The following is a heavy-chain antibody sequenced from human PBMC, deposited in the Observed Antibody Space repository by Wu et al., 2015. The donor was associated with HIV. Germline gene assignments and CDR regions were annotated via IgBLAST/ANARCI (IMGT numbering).Heavy chain of an antibody. D-gene: IGHD6-19*01. Sequence: QVQLVQSGAEVKKPGSSVKVSCKASGGTFSSYAISWVRQAPGQGLEWMGGIIPIFGTANYAQKFQGRVTITADESTSTAYMELSSLRSEDTAVYYCAATGIAVAGTYYYYVLRWTSGAKGHGHRLL. V-gene: IGHV1-69*12. CDR3: AATGIAVAGTYYYYVLRWTS. CDR1: GGTFSSYA. CDR2: IIPIFGTA. J-gene: IGHJ6*03.